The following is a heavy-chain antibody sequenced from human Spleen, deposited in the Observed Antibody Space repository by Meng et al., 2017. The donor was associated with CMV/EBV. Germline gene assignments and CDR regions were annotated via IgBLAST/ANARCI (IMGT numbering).Heavy chain of an antibody. Sequence: GESLKISCAASGFTFRSYGMHWVRQAPGKGLEWVALIYYDGSLKYYAQSVRGRFVISRDNNKNSLYLQMNSLRTEDTALYYCAKDLYELGPFDSWGQGTLVTVSS. CDR3: AKDLYELGPFDS. CDR1: GFTFRSYG. CDR2: IYYDGSLK. V-gene: IGHV3-30*02. D-gene: IGHD7-27*01. J-gene: IGHJ4*02.